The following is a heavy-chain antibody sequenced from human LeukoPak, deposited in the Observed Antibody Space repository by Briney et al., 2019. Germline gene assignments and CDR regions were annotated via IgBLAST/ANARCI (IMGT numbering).Heavy chain of an antibody. Sequence: ASVKVSCKASGYTFTSFAINWVRQAPGQGPGWIGWINTNTGNPTYAQAFRGRFVFSLDTSVSTAYLQISSLKTEDTAVYYCVRDGDSGVYYQYYFDYWGQGTLVTVSS. V-gene: IGHV7-4-1*02. CDR2: INTNTGNP. J-gene: IGHJ4*02. CDR3: VRDGDSGVYYQYYFDY. D-gene: IGHD1-26*01. CDR1: GYTFTSFA.